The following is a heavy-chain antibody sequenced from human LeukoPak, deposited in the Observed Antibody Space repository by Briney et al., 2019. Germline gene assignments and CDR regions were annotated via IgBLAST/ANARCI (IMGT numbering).Heavy chain of an antibody. CDR3: ARRTYYYYDSSGYYPRFDP. V-gene: IGHV1-18*01. D-gene: IGHD3-22*01. CDR2: ISAYNGNT. CDR1: GYTFTSYG. J-gene: IGHJ5*02. Sequence: ASVKVSCKASGYTFTSYGISWVRQAPGQGLEWMGWISAYNGNTNYAQKLQGRVTMTTDTSTSTAYMELGSLRSDDTAVYYCARRTYYYYDSSGYYPRFDPWGQGTLVTVSS.